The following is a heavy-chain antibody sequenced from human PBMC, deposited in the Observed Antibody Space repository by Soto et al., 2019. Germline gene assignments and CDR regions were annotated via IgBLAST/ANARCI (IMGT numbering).Heavy chain of an antibody. J-gene: IGHJ4*02. D-gene: IGHD3-3*02. Sequence: GSLRISFEFSGFTFSIYEMNFVLKARVKVLDWISYISTTSGAIFYADSVKGRFTISRDNSKNSLYLQMNSLRAEDSGVYYCARDRISMVAGITYFFDYWGQGTPVTVSS. CDR3: ARDRISMVAGITYFFDY. V-gene: IGHV3-48*03. CDR2: ISTTSGAI. CDR1: GFTFSIYE.